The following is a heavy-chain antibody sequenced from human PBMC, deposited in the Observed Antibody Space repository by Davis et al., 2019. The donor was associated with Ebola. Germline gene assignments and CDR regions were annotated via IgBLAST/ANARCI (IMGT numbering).Heavy chain of an antibody. CDR3: ARESPAYSSSWGYYYYGMDV. CDR2: VNTNTGNP. CDR1: GYTFTSHA. V-gene: IGHV7-4-1*02. J-gene: IGHJ6*02. Sequence: AASVQVSCKASGYTFTSHAMNWVRQAPGQGLEWMGWVNTNTGNPTYAQGFTGRFVFSLDTSVSTAYLQISSLKAEDTAVYYCARESPAYSSSWGYYYYGMDVWGQGTTVTVSS. D-gene: IGHD6-13*01.